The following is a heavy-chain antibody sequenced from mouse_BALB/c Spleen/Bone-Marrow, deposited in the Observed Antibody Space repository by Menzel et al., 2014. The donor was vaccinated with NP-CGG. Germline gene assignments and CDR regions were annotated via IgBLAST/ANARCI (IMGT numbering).Heavy chain of an antibody. Sequence: VQLQQLGAELVKPGASVKLSCTASGFNIKDTYMHWVKQRPEQGLEWIGRVDPANGNTKYDPKFQGKATITADTSSNTAYLQLSSLTSEDTAVYYCARYRLRTYFDYWGQGTTLSVSS. CDR2: VDPANGNT. V-gene: IGHV14-3*02. J-gene: IGHJ2*01. CDR1: GFNIKDTY. CDR3: ARYRLRTYFDY. D-gene: IGHD2-14*01.